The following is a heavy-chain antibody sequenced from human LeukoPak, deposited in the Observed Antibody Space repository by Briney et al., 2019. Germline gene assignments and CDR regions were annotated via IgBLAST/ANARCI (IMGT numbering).Heavy chain of an antibody. J-gene: IGHJ6*03. CDR2: IRYDGSNK. CDR3: AKESVTTLAGYYYYMDV. V-gene: IGHV3-30*02. Sequence: GGSLRLSCAVSGFTFSSYGMNWVRQAPGKGLERVAFIRYDGSNKYYADSVKGRFTISRDNSKNTLYLQMNSLRAEDTAVYYCAKESVTTLAGYYYYMDVWGKGTTVTVSS. CDR1: GFTFSSYG. D-gene: IGHD4-11*01.